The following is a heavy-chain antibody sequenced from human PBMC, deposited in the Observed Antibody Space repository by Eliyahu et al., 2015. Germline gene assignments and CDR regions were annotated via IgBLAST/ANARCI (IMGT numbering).Heavy chain of an antibody. CDR1: GGSISSSSYY. J-gene: IGHJ4*02. V-gene: IGHV4-39*01. CDR2: IYYSGST. CDR3: ASVAGSGYPYYFDY. D-gene: IGHD3-22*01. Sequence: QLQLQESGPGLVKPSETLSLTCTVSGGSISSSSYYWGWIRQPPGKGLEWIGSIYYSGSTYYNPSLKSRVTISVDTSKNQFSLKLSSVTAADTAVYYCASVAGSGYPYYFDYWGQGTLVTVSS.